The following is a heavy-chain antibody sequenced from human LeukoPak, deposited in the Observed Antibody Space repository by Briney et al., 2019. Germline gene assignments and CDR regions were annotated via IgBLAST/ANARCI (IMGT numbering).Heavy chain of an antibody. D-gene: IGHD4-17*01. V-gene: IGHV3-74*01. J-gene: IGHJ6*03. CDR2: INSDGSST. CDR1: GFTFSSYW. CDR3: AREGSYGDYYYYYYYYMDV. Sequence: PGGSLRLSCAASGFTFSSYWMHWVRQAPGKGLVWVSRINSDGSSTSYADSVKGRFTISRDNAKNTLYLQMNSLRAEDTAVYYCAREGSYGDYYYYYYYYMDVWGKGTTVTVSS.